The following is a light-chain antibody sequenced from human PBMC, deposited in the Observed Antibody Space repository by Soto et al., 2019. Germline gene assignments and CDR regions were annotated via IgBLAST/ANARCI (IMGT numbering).Light chain of an antibody. CDR2: DAS. V-gene: IGKV3-20*01. Sequence: ENVLTHSPDTLSYPRERDTLSCRASQSVRNNYLAWYQQKPGQAPRFLIYDASSRATGIPDRFSGSGSGTDFTLTISRLEPEDFAVYCCQQYGRSPLTSGGGTKVDSK. J-gene: IGKJ4*01. CDR1: QSVRNNY. CDR3: QQYGRSPLT.